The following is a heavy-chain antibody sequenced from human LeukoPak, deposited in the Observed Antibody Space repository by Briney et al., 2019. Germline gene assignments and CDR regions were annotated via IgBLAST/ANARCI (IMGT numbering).Heavy chain of an antibody. V-gene: IGHV1-3*03. CDR2: INAGSGNT. CDR1: GYTFTSYA. CDR3: ARGIAVAMSWLDP. J-gene: IGHJ5*02. Sequence: ASVKVSCKASGYTFTSYAIHWVRQAPGQRLEWMGWINAGSGNTKYLEEFQGRVTITRDTAASTAYMELSSLRSEDMAVYYCARGIAVAMSWLDPWGQGTLVTVSS. D-gene: IGHD6-19*01.